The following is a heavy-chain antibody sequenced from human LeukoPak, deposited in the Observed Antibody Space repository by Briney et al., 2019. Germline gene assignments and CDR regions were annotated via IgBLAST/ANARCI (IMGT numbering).Heavy chain of an antibody. Sequence: ASVKVSCKASGYTFTGYYMHWVRQAPGQGLEWMGWMNPNSGNTGYAQKFQGRVTMTRNTSISTAYMELSSLRSEDTAVYYCARRRYSSSSSSNYWGQGTLVTVSS. D-gene: IGHD6-6*01. CDR1: GYTFTGYY. CDR2: MNPNSGNT. J-gene: IGHJ4*02. CDR3: ARRRYSSSSSSNY. V-gene: IGHV1-8*02.